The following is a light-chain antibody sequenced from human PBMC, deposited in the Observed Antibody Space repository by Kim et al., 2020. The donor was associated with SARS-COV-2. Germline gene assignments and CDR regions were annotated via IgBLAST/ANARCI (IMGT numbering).Light chain of an antibody. Sequence: LVPAERATLSCRASQSVSSYLAWYQQKPAQAPRLLIDDASNRATGIPARFSGSGSGTDFTLTISSREPEDFAVYYCQQRSNWPLTFGGGTKVDIK. J-gene: IGKJ4*01. CDR1: QSVSSY. CDR3: QQRSNWPLT. V-gene: IGKV3-11*01. CDR2: DAS.